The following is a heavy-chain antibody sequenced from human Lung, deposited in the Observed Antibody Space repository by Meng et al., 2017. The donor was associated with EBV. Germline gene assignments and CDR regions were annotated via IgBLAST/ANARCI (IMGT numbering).Heavy chain of an antibody. CDR1: GYTFSTYT. D-gene: IGHD2/OR15-2a*01. CDR2: ISTNTGTP. J-gene: IGHJ5*02. V-gene: IGHV7-4-1*02. Sequence: QVELCHFGSEFKTPGADGNITCKASGYTFSTYTRNWVRQAHGRGLEWMGWISTNTGTPTYTQGFTGRFVFSLDTSVSTAYLQISSLKAEDTAVYYCARGGNFDPWGQGTLVTVSS. CDR3: ARGGNFDP.